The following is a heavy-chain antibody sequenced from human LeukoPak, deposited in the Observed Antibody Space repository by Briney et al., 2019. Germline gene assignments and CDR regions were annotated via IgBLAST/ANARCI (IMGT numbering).Heavy chain of an antibody. D-gene: IGHD4-17*01. CDR2: IYPSGNT. V-gene: IGHV4-30-2*01. J-gene: IGHJ5*02. CDR3: ARLYGDYRNGFDP. CDR1: VGSIRRGGYS. Sequence: SETLSLTCAVSVGSIRRGGYSWRWIRQPPGKGLEWSGYIYPSGNTYYNPSLKSRVTISIDSSKNQFSLKLSSVTAAATAVYYCARLYGDYRNGFDPWGQGTLVTVSS.